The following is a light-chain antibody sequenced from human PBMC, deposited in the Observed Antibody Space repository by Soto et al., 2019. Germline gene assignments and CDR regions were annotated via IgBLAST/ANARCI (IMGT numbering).Light chain of an antibody. CDR3: QHRTNWPWT. V-gene: IGKV3-11*01. J-gene: IGKJ1*01. CDR2: NAS. CDR1: QSVSRY. Sequence: EIVLTQSPATLSLFPGERATLSCRASQSVSRYLAWYQQKFGQAPRLLIYNASNRATGIPARFSGRGSGTDFTLTISSLETEDFAVYYCQHRTNWPWTFGQGTKVEIK.